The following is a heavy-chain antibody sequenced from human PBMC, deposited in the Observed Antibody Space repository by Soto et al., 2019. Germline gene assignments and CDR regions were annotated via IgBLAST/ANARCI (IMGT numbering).Heavy chain of an antibody. J-gene: IGHJ4*02. CDR2: MSPSSGNT. D-gene: IGHD2-15*01. CDR1: GYTFTSYD. CDR3: ARGVDAGCGY. Sequence: QVQLVQSGADVKKPGASLKVSCKASGYTFTSYDINWVRQATGQGLEWMGWMSPSSGNTGYAQKFQGRVTMTRDTSISTAYMELSGLTSEDTAVYYCARGVDAGCGYWGQGTLVTVSS. V-gene: IGHV1-8*01.